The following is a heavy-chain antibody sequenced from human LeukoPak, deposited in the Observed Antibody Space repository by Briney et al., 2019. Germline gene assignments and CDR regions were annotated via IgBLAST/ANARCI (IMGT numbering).Heavy chain of an antibody. V-gene: IGHV3-53*01. CDR3: VREIGNSGSYD. CDR2: IYAGDNT. D-gene: IGHD1-26*01. CDR1: GFTFSSYW. J-gene: IGHJ4*02. Sequence: GGSLRLSCAASGFTFSSYWMSWVRQAPGKGLDWVSVIYAGDNTYYADSVKGRFTISRDSSKNTLYLQMNYLRAEDTAVYYCVREIGNSGSYDWGQGTLVTVSS.